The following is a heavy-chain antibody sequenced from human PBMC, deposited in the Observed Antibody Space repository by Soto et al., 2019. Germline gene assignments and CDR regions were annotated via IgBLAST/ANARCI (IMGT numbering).Heavy chain of an antibody. CDR1: GFTFSIAW. D-gene: IGHD2-15*01. Sequence: PGGYLRLSCAASGFTFSIAWMSWVRQAPGKGLEWVGRIKSKSDGGTIDYAAPVKGRFTISRDDSKNTLYLQVNSLKTEDTAVYYCTIEGCSDGSCYPGYYWGQGTLVTVS. CDR3: TIEGCSDGSCYPGYY. CDR2: IKSKSDGGTI. V-gene: IGHV3-15*01. J-gene: IGHJ4*02.